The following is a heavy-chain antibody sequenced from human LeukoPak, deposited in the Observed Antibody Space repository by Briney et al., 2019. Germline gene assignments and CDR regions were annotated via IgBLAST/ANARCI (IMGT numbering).Heavy chain of an antibody. Sequence: GESLKISCKGSGYNFTGYWIGWVRQMPGKGLEWMGIIYPGNSDTRYSPSFEGQVTISADKSTNTAYLQWSSLKASDSAMYYCASARGGNYYWDFWGQGTLATVSS. CDR3: ASARGGNYYWDF. CDR1: GYNFTGYW. V-gene: IGHV5-51*01. CDR2: IYPGNSDT. D-gene: IGHD3-16*01. J-gene: IGHJ4*02.